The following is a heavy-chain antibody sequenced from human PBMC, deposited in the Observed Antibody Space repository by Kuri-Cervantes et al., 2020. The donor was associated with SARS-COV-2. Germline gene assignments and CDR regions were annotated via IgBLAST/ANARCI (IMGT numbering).Heavy chain of an antibody. CDR1: GNTFTGYY. CDR3: ARDPAWTGDGP. D-gene: IGHD3/OR15-3a*01. Sequence: ASVKVSCKASGNTFTGYYIHWVRQAPGQGLEWMGWINLNTDGTHYAQNFQGRVTMTRDTSISTAYMELTRLRSDGTAVYYCARDPAWTGDGPWGQGTLVTVSS. J-gene: IGHJ5*02. V-gene: IGHV1-2*02. CDR2: INLNTDGT.